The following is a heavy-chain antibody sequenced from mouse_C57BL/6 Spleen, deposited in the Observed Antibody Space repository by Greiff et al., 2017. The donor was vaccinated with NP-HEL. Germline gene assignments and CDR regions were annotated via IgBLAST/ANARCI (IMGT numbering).Heavy chain of an antibody. V-gene: IGHV1-50*01. CDR1: GYTFTSYW. Sequence: VQLQQPGAELVKPGASVKLSCKASGYTFTSYWMQWVKQRPGQGLEWIGEIDPSDSYTNYNQKFKGKATLTVDTSSSPAYMQLSSLTSEDSAVYYCARPTHDYWGQGTTLTVSS. CDR3: ARPTHDY. J-gene: IGHJ2*01. CDR2: IDPSDSYT.